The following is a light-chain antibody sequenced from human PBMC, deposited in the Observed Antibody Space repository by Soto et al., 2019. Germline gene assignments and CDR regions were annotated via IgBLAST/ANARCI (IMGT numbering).Light chain of an antibody. J-gene: IGKJ1*01. CDR2: KAS. CDR3: QQYNSFWT. Sequence: DIQMTQSPSTLSASVGDRVIITCRASQSISSWLAWYQQKPGKAPKLLIYKASSLESGVPSRFSGSGSETEFTLTISSLQPDDFATYYCQQYNSFWTFGRGTKVEIK. V-gene: IGKV1-5*03. CDR1: QSISSW.